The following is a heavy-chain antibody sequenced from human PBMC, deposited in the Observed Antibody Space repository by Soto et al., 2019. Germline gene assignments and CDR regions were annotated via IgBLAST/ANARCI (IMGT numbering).Heavy chain of an antibody. D-gene: IGHD3-3*01. CDR2: ISYDGSNK. Sequence: QVQLVESGGGVVQPGRSLRLSCAASGFTFSSYGMHWVRQAPGKGLEWVAVISYDGSNKYYADSVKGRFTISRDNSKNTLYLQMNSLRAEDTAVYYCAKDMSGGWSGDTIDYWGQGTLVTVSS. CDR3: AKDMSGGWSGDTIDY. J-gene: IGHJ4*02. CDR1: GFTFSSYG. V-gene: IGHV3-30*18.